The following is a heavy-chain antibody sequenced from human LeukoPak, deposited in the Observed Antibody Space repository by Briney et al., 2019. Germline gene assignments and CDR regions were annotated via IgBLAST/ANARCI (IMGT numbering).Heavy chain of an antibody. D-gene: IGHD2-15*01. J-gene: IGHJ4*02. CDR1: GFTFSSYW. V-gene: IGHV3-74*01. Sequence: PGGSLRLSCAASGFTFSSYWMHWVRQAPGKGLVWVSRINSDGSSTSYADSVKGRFTISRDNSKNTLYLQMNSLRAEDTAVYYCAKDDCSGGSCYIYAYWGQGTLVTVSS. CDR2: INSDGSST. CDR3: AKDDCSGGSCYIYAY.